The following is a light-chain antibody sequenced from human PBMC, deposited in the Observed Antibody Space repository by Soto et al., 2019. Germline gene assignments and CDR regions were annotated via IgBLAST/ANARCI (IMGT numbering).Light chain of an antibody. V-gene: IGKV1-9*01. CDR1: QGISSS. CDR2: SAS. Sequence: DIRLTQSPSFLSASVGDRVTITCRASQGISSSLAWYQQKPGKAPNLLIYSASTLQSGVPSRFSGSGSETEFTLTISSLQPEDCATYYCQQLNSFPPLFGGRTKVEIK. CDR3: QQLNSFPPL. J-gene: IGKJ4*01.